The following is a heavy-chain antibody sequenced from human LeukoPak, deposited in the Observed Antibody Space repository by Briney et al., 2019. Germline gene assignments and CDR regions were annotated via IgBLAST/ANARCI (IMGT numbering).Heavy chain of an antibody. CDR2: INHSGST. V-gene: IGHV4-34*01. J-gene: IGHJ4*02. Sequence: SETLSLTCTVSGGSMSPYHWGWIRQPPGKGLEWIGEINHSGSTNYNPSLKSRVTISVDTSKNQFSLKLSSVTAADTAVYYCARGLGLFYYWGQGTLVTVSS. CDR1: GGSMSPYH. D-gene: IGHD3-10*01. CDR3: ARGLGLFYY.